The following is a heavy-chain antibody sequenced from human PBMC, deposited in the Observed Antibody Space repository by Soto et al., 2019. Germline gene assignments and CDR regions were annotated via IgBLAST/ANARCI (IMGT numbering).Heavy chain of an antibody. CDR3: ARGGKGYYYDSSGSDAFDI. Sequence: GGSLRLSCAASGFTCRNYGMNWVRQATGKGLEWVSYIGIGSSSTYYADSVKGRFTISRHNSKNTLYLQMNSLRAEDTAVYYCARGGKGYYYDSSGSDAFDIWGQGTMVTVSS. D-gene: IGHD3-22*01. CDR1: GFTCRNYG. CDR2: IGIGSSST. V-gene: IGHV3-48*01. J-gene: IGHJ3*02.